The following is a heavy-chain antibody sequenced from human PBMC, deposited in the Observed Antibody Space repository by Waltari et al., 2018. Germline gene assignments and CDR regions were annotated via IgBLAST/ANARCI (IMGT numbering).Heavy chain of an antibody. Sequence: QVQLQQWGAGLLKPSETLSLTCAVYGGSFSGYYWRWIRQPPGKGLEWIGEINHSGSTNYNPSLKSRVTISVETSKNQFSLKLSSVTAADTAVYYCARGQMPSTVTTIYYYYGMDVWGQGTTVTVSS. J-gene: IGHJ6*02. CDR2: INHSGST. D-gene: IGHD4-17*01. V-gene: IGHV4-34*01. CDR1: GGSFSGYY. CDR3: ARGQMPSTVTTIYYYYGMDV.